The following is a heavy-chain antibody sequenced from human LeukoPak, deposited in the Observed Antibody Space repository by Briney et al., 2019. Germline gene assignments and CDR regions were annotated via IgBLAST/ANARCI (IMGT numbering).Heavy chain of an antibody. V-gene: IGHV1-18*01. CDR3: ARRSPAEPYYYYYYMDV. CDR1: GYTFTSYG. Sequence: ASVKVSCKASGYTFTSYGISWVRQAPGQGLEWMGWISAYNGNTNYAQKLQGRVTMTTDTSTSTAYMELRSLRSDDTAVYYCARRSPAEPYYYYYYMDVWGKGTTVTVSS. CDR2: ISAYNGNT. J-gene: IGHJ6*03. D-gene: IGHD2-2*01.